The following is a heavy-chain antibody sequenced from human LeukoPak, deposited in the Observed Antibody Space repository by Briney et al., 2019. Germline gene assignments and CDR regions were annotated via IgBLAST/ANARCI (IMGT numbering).Heavy chain of an antibody. CDR2: IIPIFGTA. J-gene: IGHJ4*02. D-gene: IGHD3-22*01. CDR3: ARVGDSSGYYSLGPYDY. CDR1: GGTFSSYA. V-gene: IGHV1-69*13. Sequence: SVKVSCKASGGTFSSYAISWVRQAPGQGLEWMGGIIPIFGTANYAQKFQGRVTITADESTSTAYMELSSLRSEDTAVYYCARVGDSSGYYSLGPYDYWGQGTLVTVSS.